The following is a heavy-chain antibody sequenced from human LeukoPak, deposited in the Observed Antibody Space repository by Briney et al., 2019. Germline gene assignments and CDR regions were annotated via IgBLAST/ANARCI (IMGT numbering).Heavy chain of an antibody. CDR3: ARDKRVAVAGTYIYYYYMDV. Sequence: SETLSLTCIVSGGSISSSTYFWGWIRQPPGKGLEWIGIISYNGTTYYNPSLKRRVTISVDTSKNQFSLKLSSVTAADTAVYYCARDKRVAVAGTYIYYYYMDVWGNGTTVTISS. J-gene: IGHJ6*03. V-gene: IGHV4-39*07. CDR2: ISYNGTT. CDR1: GGSISSSTYF. D-gene: IGHD6-19*01.